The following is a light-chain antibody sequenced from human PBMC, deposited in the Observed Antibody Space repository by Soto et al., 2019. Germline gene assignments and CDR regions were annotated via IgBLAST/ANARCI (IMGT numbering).Light chain of an antibody. CDR2: KDS. V-gene: IGLV3-25*02. Sequence: SYELTQPPSVSVSPGQTARITCSGDALPKQYAYWYQQKPGQAPVLVIYKDSERPSGIPERFSGSSSGTTVTLTISGVQAEDEADYYCQSADSSGTPWVFGGGIKLTVL. CDR3: QSADSSGTPWV. CDR1: ALPKQY. J-gene: IGLJ3*02.